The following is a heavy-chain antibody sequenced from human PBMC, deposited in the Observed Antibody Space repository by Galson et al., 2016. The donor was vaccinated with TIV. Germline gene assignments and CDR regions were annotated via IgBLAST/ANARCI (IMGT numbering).Heavy chain of an antibody. CDR3: ARDIYGCNYYGIDV. J-gene: IGHJ6*02. CDR2: MNPNTGKT. Sequence: SVKVSCKASGHSFLTYDINWVRQATGQGLEWMGWMNPNTGKTGYAQKFQGRVTMTRNISVSTAYMELSGLRSEDTAVYYCARDIYGCNYYGIDVWGQGTTVTVSS. V-gene: IGHV1-8*02. CDR1: GHSFLTYD. D-gene: IGHD3-16*01.